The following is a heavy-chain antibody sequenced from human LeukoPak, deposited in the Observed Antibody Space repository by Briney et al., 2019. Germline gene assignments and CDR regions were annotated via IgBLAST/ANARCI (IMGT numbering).Heavy chain of an antibody. CDR1: GFTFSSYA. J-gene: IGHJ3*02. CDR2: ISYDGSNK. D-gene: IGHD4-23*01. CDR3: ARGLYGGNDYDAFDI. Sequence: GRSPRLSCAASGFTFSSYAMHWVRQAPGKGLEWVAVISYDGSNKYYADSVKGRFTISRDNSKNTLYLQMNSLIAEDTAVYYCARGLYGGNDYDAFDIWGQGTMVTVSS. V-gene: IGHV3-30*04.